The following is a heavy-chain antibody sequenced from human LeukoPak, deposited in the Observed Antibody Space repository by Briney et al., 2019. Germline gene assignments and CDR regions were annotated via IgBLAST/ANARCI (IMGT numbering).Heavy chain of an antibody. CDR2: IAGSSGYI. D-gene: IGHD2-21*02. J-gene: IGHJ4*01. CDR1: GFSRSSYT. Sequence: GGSLTLTRAASGFSRSSYTWNWVRQAPGKGQEWVSSIAGSSGYISYADSVKGRFTISRDNAKKSLYLQMTSLTAEDTAVYYCARDRGAYCGGDCYLGFDYWGRGTLVTVSS. CDR3: ARDRGAYCGGDCYLGFDY. V-gene: IGHV3-21*01.